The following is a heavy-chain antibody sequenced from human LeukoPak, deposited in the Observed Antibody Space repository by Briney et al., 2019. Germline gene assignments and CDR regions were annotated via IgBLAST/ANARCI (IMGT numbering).Heavy chain of an antibody. CDR3: ARNPRSSGGDY. V-gene: IGHV3-21*04. Sequence: GGSLRLSCAGSGFTFSNYSINWVRQAPGKGLEWVSSISPSSHYIYYADSVRGRFTISRDNARNSLYLQMNSLRAEDTAVYYCARNPRSSGGDYWGQGTLVTVSS. CDR1: GFTFSNYS. D-gene: IGHD6-19*01. J-gene: IGHJ4*02. CDR2: ISPSSHYI.